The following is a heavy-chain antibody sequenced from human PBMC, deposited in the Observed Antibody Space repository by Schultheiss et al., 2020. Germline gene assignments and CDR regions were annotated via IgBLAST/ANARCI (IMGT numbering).Heavy chain of an antibody. CDR2: ISYDGSNK. D-gene: IGHD1/OR15-1a*01. Sequence: GGSLRLSCAASGFTFSSYSMNWVRQAPGKGLEWVAVISYDGSNKYYADSVKGRFTISRDNSKNTLYLQMNSLRAEDTAVYYCARDILPGYIGTWGQGTLVTVSS. CDR3: ARDILPGYIGT. J-gene: IGHJ4*02. CDR1: GFTFSSYS. V-gene: IGHV3-30*03.